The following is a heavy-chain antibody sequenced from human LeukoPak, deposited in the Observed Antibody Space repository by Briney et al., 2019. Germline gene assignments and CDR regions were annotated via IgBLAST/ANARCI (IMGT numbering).Heavy chain of an antibody. CDR1: GFAFSSYA. J-gene: IGHJ4*02. CDR3: AKDFLGRGYSDVVGLVFDY. D-gene: IGHD5-18*01. CDR2: ISASGGST. Sequence: GGSLRPSCAASGFAFSSYAMSWVRQAPGKGLEWVSSISASGGSTYYADSVKGRFTISRDNSKNTLYLQMNSLRAEDTAVYYCAKDFLGRGYSDVVGLVFDYWGQGTLVPVSS. V-gene: IGHV3-23*01.